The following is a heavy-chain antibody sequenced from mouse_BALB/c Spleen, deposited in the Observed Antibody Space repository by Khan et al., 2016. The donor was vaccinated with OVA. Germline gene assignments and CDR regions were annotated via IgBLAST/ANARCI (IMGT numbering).Heavy chain of an antibody. D-gene: IGHD1-1*01. CDR1: GFTFSNYA. V-gene: IGHV5-9-3*01. CDR2: ISSGGSYT. CDR3: ERELFPTVVATTFAY. J-gene: IGHJ3*01. Sequence: EVQRGEAGGGLVKPGGSLKLSCAASGFTFSNYAMSWVRQTPEKRLEWVATISSGGSYTYYPDSVQGRFTISRDNAKNTLYLQMSSLRDEDTAIYYCERELFPTVVATTFAYWGQGTLVTVSA.